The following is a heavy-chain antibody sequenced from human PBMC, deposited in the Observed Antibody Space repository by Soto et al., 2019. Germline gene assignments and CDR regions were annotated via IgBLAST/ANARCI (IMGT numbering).Heavy chain of an antibody. CDR1: GGSISSYY. CDR3: ARGGISGIVVVVAYDAFEI. J-gene: IGHJ3*02. CDR2: IYYSGST. Sequence: SETLSLTCTVSGGSISSYYWSWIRQPPGKGLEWIGYIYYSGSTNYNPSLKSRVTISVDTSKNQFSLKLSSVTAADTAVYYCARGGISGIVVVVAYDAFEIWGQGTMVTVSS. D-gene: IGHD2-15*01. V-gene: IGHV4-59*01.